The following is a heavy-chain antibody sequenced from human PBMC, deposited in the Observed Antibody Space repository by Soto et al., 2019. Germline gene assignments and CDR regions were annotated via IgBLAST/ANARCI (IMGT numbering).Heavy chain of an antibody. D-gene: IGHD3-22*01. V-gene: IGHV1-18*01. Sequence: ASVKVSCKASGYTFTSYAMHWVRQAPGQGLEWMGWISAYNGNTNYAQKLQGRVTMTTDTSTSTAYMELRSLRSDDTAVYYCARVISKHYYDSSGYPYWGQGTLVTVSS. J-gene: IGHJ4*02. CDR2: ISAYNGNT. CDR1: GYTFTSYA. CDR3: ARVISKHYYDSSGYPY.